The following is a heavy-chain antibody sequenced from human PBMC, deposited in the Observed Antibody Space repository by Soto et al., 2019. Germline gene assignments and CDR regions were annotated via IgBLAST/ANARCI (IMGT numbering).Heavy chain of an antibody. V-gene: IGHV3-23*01. CDR2: LSGSGGTT. CDR3: AKQRADYGSGADTFYFDS. Sequence: GGSLRLSCTVSGVTFSNYAMNWVRQAPGKWLEWVSSLSGSGGTTYYADSVKGRFIISRDNSKNTLYLLMNSLRAEDTALYYCAKQRADYGSGADTFYFDSWGQGALVTVSS. J-gene: IGHJ4*02. D-gene: IGHD3-10*01. CDR1: GVTFSNYA.